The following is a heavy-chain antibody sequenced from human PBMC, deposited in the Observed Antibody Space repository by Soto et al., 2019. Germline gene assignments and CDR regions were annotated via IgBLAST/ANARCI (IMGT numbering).Heavy chain of an antibody. J-gene: IGHJ5*02. Sequence: SETLSLTCAVYGGSFSGYYWSWIRQPPGKGLEWIGEINHSGSTNYNPSLKSRVTISVDTSKNQFSLKLSSVTAADTAVYYCARGLYSGYDSASNWFDPWGQGTLVTVSS. CDR2: INHSGST. CDR3: ARGLYSGYDSASNWFDP. D-gene: IGHD5-12*01. CDR1: GGSFSGYY. V-gene: IGHV4-34*01.